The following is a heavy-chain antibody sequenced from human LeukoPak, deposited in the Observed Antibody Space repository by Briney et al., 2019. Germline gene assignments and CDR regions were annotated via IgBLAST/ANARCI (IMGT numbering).Heavy chain of an antibody. J-gene: IGHJ4*02. Sequence: GESLKISCKGSGYSFTSYWIGWVRQAPGQGLEWMGWISAYNGNTHSAQKLQGRVTMTTDTSTSTAYMELRSLRSDDTAVYYCARGFPPRRQYDSSGYYSYYFDYWGQGTLVTVSS. CDR1: GYSFTSYW. CDR3: ARGFPPRRQYDSSGYYSYYFDY. V-gene: IGHV1-18*04. D-gene: IGHD3-22*01. CDR2: ISAYNGNT.